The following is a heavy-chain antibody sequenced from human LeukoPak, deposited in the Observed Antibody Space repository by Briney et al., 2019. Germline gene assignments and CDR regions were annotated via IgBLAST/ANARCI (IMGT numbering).Heavy chain of an antibody. CDR2: IIPMFGAA. CDR3: ARDVLDYYDRSDYVT. CDR1: GGTFSNYA. D-gene: IGHD3-22*01. V-gene: IGHV1-69*06. Sequence: SVKVSCKDSGGTFSNYAISWVRQAPGQGLEWMGGIIPMFGAANYAQKFQGRVTIIADKSTSTAYMELSSLKSEDTAVYYCARDVLDYYDRSDYVTWGQGTLVTVSS. J-gene: IGHJ4*02.